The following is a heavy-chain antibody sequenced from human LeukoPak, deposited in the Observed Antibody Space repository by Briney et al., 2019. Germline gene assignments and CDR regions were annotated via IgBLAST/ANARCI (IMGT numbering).Heavy chain of an antibody. J-gene: IGHJ3*02. Sequence: GGSLRLSCAASGFTFSSYAMSWVRQAPGKGLEWVSAISGSGGSTYYADSVKGRFTISRDNSKNKLYLQMNSLRAEDTAVYYCAKDSGYDSSGYYHDAFDIWGQGTMVTVSS. CDR2: ISGSGGST. D-gene: IGHD3-22*01. V-gene: IGHV3-23*01. CDR3: AKDSGYDSSGYYHDAFDI. CDR1: GFTFSSYA.